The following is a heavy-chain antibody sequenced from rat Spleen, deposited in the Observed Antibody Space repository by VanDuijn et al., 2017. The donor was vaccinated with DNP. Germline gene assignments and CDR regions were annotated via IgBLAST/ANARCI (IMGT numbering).Heavy chain of an antibody. J-gene: IGHJ2*01. CDR1: GFTFSDYY. D-gene: IGHD1-2*01. Sequence: EVQLVESGGDSVQPGRSLKLSCTASGFTFSDYYMAWVRQAPTKGLEWVAYIRYDGGSTYYRDSVKGRFTISRDKTEPTLYLQMNSLRSEDTATYYCTTDSSYIYVDYWGQGVMVTVSS. CDR3: TTDSSYIYVDY. V-gene: IGHV5-20*01. CDR2: IRYDGGST.